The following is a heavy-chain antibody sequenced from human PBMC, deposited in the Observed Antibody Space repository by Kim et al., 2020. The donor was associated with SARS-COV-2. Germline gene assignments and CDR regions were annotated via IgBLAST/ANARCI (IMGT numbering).Heavy chain of an antibody. CDR3: TRDNPTVADFDL. CDR2: ITSSGTRK. CDR1: GFTFGGYE. J-gene: IGHJ4*02. V-gene: IGHV3-48*03. Sequence: GGSLRLSCATSGFTFGGYEMNWVRQAPGKGLEWVAYITSSGTRKEYADSVEGRFSIFRDNVKQSLFLQMNSLRAEDTAVYYCTRDNPTVADFDLWGQGT. D-gene: IGHD4-17*01.